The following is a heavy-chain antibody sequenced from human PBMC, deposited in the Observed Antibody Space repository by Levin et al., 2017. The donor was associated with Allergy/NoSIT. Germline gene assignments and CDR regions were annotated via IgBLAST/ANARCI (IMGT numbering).Heavy chain of an antibody. CDR3: ARDKTYYDILTGQGAFDI. CDR1: GYTFTSYG. CDR2: ISAYNGNT. Sequence: ASVKVSCKASGYTFTSYGISWVRQAPGQGLEWMGWISAYNGNTNYAQKLQGRVTMTTDTSTSTAYMELRSLRSDDTAVYYCARDKTYYDILTGQGAFDIWGQGTMVTVSS. V-gene: IGHV1-18*01. D-gene: IGHD3-9*01. J-gene: IGHJ3*02.